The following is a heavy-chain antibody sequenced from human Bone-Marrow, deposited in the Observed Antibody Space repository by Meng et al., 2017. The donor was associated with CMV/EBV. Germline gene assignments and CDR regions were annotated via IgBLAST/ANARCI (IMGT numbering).Heavy chain of an antibody. CDR2: ISTSGKTI. J-gene: IGHJ6*02. Sequence: GASLKISCAASGFSFNTYEMNWVRQAPEKGLEWVSHISTSGKTIYYADSVKGRFTISRDNAKNSLYLQINSLRAEDTAVYYCARAGIAARSVPYYSYGMDVWGQGTKVTGSS. D-gene: IGHD6-6*01. CDR3: ARAGIAARSVPYYSYGMDV. V-gene: IGHV3-48*03. CDR1: GFSFNTYE.